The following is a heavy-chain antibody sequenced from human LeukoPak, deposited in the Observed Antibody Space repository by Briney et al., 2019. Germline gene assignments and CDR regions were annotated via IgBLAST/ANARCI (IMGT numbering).Heavy chain of an antibody. J-gene: IGHJ3*02. V-gene: IGHV4-30-4*08. D-gene: IGHD4-17*01. CDR1: GGSISSGDYY. Sequence: SETLSLTCTVSGGSISSGDYYWIWIRHPPGMGRKGIGYINDSGSTYYTPSLKSPVTVAIDTSKTPFSLKLRSVTAAATAVYSCARGGGDYGDYPAAFDIWGQGTMVTVSS. CDR2: INDSGST. CDR3: ARGGGDYGDYPAAFDI.